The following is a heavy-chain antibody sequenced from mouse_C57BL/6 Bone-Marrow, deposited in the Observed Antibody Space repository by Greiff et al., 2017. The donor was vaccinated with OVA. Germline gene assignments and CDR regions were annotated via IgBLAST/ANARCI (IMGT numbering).Heavy chain of an antibody. Sequence: VKLQQPGAELVRPGTSVKLSCKASGYTFTSYWMHWVKQRPGQGLEWIGVIDPSDSYTNYNQKFKGKATLTVDTSSSTAYMQLSSLTSEDSAVYYCALYDGPPRGFAYWGQGTLVTVSA. CDR3: ALYDGPPRGFAY. CDR2: IDPSDSYT. V-gene: IGHV1-59*01. CDR1: GYTFTSYW. D-gene: IGHD2-3*01. J-gene: IGHJ3*01.